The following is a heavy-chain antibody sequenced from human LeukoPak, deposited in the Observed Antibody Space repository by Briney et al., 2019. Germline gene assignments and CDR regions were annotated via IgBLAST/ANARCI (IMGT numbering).Heavy chain of an antibody. CDR3: ARDRGGFDY. CDR2: INPNSGGT. CDR1: GGTFSSYA. Sequence: ASVKVSCKASGGTFSSYAISWVRQAPGQGLEWMGWINPNSGGTNYAQKFQGRVTMTRDTSISTAYMELSRLRSDDTAVYYCARDRGGFDYWGQGTLVTVSS. V-gene: IGHV1-2*02. J-gene: IGHJ4*02. D-gene: IGHD3-10*01.